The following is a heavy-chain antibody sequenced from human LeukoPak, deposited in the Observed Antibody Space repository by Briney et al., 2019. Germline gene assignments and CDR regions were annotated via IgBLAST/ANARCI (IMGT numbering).Heavy chain of an antibody. V-gene: IGHV3-48*03. J-gene: IGHJ4*02. D-gene: IGHD3-10*01. Sequence: PGGSLRLSCAASGFTFSSYAMSWVRQAPGKGLEWVSYICGRGSTKYYADSVKGRFTIPRDNAENSLYLQMNGLRAEDTAVYYCARDLYYYGSGNYVPGLPDYWGQGSLITVSS. CDR3: ARDLYYYGSGNYVPGLPDY. CDR1: GFTFSSYA. CDR2: ICGRGSTK.